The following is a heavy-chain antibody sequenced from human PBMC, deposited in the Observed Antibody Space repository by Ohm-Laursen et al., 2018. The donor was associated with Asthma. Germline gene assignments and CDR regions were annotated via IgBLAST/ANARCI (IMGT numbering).Heavy chain of an antibody. Sequence: SLRLSCTASGFTFSSYWMSWVRQAPGKGLEWVANIKQDGSEKYYVDSVKGRFTISRDNAKKSLYLQMNSLRVEDTAVYYCAKLWQQPMYYFDYWGQGTLVTVSS. CDR1: GFTFSSYW. V-gene: IGHV3-7*02. D-gene: IGHD6-13*01. CDR3: AKLWQQPMYYFDY. J-gene: IGHJ4*02. CDR2: IKQDGSEK.